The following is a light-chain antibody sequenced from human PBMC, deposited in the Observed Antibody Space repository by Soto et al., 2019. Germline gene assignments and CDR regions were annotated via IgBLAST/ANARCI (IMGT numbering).Light chain of an antibody. CDR3: LQDYSYPYT. V-gene: IGKV1-6*01. CDR2: AAS. J-gene: IGKJ2*01. Sequence: AIHLTQSPSSLSASVGDRVTITCRASQGIRIDLGWYQQKPGKAPNLLIYAASSLQSGVPSRFSGSGSGTDFTLTINSLQPEDFATYYCLQDYSYPYTFGQGTKLEIK. CDR1: QGIRID.